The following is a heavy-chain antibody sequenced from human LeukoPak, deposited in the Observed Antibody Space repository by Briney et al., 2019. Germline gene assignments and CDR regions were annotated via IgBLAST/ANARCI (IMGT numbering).Heavy chain of an antibody. CDR2: ISRSGGST. CDR3: AKDRSPGIAVAGTDY. CDR1: GFTFSSYA. Sequence: GRSLRLSCAASGFTFSSYAMHWVRQAPGKGLEWVSAISRSGGSTYYADSVKGRFTISRDNSKDTLYLQMNSLRAEDTAVYYCAKDRSPGIAVAGTDYWGQGTLVTVSS. V-gene: IGHV3-23*01. D-gene: IGHD6-19*01. J-gene: IGHJ4*02.